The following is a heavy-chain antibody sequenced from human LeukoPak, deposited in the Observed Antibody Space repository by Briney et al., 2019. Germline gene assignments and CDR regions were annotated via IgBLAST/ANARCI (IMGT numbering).Heavy chain of an antibody. CDR3: ARESQNTVSFDY. V-gene: IGHV3-30*04. Sequence: PGGSLRLSCAASGFTFSGYAMHWVRQAPGKGLEWVAVISYDGSNKYYADSVKGRFTISRDNSKNTLYLQMNSLRAEDTAVYYCARESQNTVSFDYWGQGTLVTVSS. CDR1: GFTFSGYA. CDR2: ISYDGSNK. J-gene: IGHJ4*02. D-gene: IGHD2/OR15-2a*01.